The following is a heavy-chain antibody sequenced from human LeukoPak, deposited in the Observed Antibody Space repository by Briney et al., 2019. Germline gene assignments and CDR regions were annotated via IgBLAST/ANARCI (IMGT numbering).Heavy chain of an antibody. CDR3: ARDGALRMPVAGTSYYYGMDV. D-gene: IGHD6-19*01. J-gene: IGHJ6*02. CDR2: ISSSSGSI. CDR1: GFIFRTYS. V-gene: IGHV3-48*01. Sequence: GGSLRLSCVASGFIFRTYSMNRVRQAPGEGLEGVSYISSSSGSIYYADSVKGRFTISRDNAKNSLYLQMNSLRGEDTAVYYCARDGALRMPVAGTSYYYGMDVWGQGTTVTVSS.